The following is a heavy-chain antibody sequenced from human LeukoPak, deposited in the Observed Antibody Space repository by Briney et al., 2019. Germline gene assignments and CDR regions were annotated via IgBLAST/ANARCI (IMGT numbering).Heavy chain of an antibody. CDR1: GRSISSYY. CDR2: IYYSGRT. CDR3: VRDYGDYLTDY. V-gene: IGHV4-59*08. J-gene: IGHJ4*02. Sequence: SETLSLTCSVYGRSISSYYWTWIRQPPGKGLEWIGYIYYSGRTNYNPSLKSRLSMSVDTSKNQFSLNLTSVTAADTAVYYCVRDYGDYLTDYWGQGTLVTVSS. D-gene: IGHD4-17*01.